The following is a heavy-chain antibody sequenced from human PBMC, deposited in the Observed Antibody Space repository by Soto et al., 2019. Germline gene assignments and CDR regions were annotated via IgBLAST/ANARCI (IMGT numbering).Heavy chain of an antibody. CDR3: AKVGGFDP. D-gene: IGHD4-17*01. Sequence: GGSLRLSCAASGFTFSRYAMSWVRQIPGKGLECVSAIGGDGESTHYADSVKGRFTISRDNSKNTLYLQLNSLRVEDTAVYYCAKVGGFDPWGQGTLVTVS. CDR2: IGGDGEST. J-gene: IGHJ5*02. V-gene: IGHV3-23*01. CDR1: GFTFSRYA.